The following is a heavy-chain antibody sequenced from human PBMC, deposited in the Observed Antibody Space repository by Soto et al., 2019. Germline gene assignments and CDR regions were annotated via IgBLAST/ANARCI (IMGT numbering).Heavy chain of an antibody. CDR2: IYYSGST. CDR3: ARGTYYYDSSGYYFDY. CDR1: GGSISSGGYY. J-gene: IGHJ4*02. Sequence: KSSETLSLTCTVSGGSISSGGYYWSWIRQHPGKGLEWIGYIYYSGSTYYNPSLKSRVTISVDTSKNQSSLKLSSVTAADTAVYYCARGTYYYDSSGYYFDYWGQGTLVTVSS. V-gene: IGHV4-31*03. D-gene: IGHD3-22*01.